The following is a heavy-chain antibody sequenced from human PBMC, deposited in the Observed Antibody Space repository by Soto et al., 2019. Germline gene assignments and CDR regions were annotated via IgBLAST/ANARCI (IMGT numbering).Heavy chain of an antibody. Sequence: QVQLQESGPGLVKPSQTLSLTCTVYGGSISSGGYYWSWIRQHPGKGLEWIGYIYYSGSTYYNPSPKSRVTISVDTSKNQSAMKLSSVTAADTAVDYCARYYYGSGSYSWGQGTLVTVSS. V-gene: IGHV4-31*03. J-gene: IGHJ4*02. CDR3: ARYYYGSGSYS. CDR1: GGSISSGGYY. D-gene: IGHD3-10*01. CDR2: IYYSGST.